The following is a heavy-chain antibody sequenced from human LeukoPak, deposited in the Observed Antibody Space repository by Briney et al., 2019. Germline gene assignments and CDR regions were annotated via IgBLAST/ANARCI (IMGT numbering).Heavy chain of an antibody. D-gene: IGHD2-15*01. J-gene: IGHJ3*02. Sequence: GESLKISCKGSGYSFTSYWIGWVRQMPGKGLEWMGIIYPGDSDTRYSPSFQGQVTISADKSISTAYLQWSSLKASDTAMYYCARLARYCSGGSCYSRSFDIWGQGTMVTVSS. V-gene: IGHV5-51*01. CDR1: GYSFTSYW. CDR3: ARLARYCSGGSCYSRSFDI. CDR2: IYPGDSDT.